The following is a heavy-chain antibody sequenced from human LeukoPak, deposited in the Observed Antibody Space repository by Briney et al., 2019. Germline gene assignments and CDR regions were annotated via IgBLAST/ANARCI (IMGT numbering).Heavy chain of an antibody. Sequence: TGGSLRLSCAASGFIFINFDMNWVRQAPGKGLEWVSAMDTSGSYIYYADSVKGRFTISRDNSKNTLFLQMNSLKVEDTAIYYCAKESGYSSGWDYFDSWGQGTLVTVSS. CDR1: GFIFINFD. D-gene: IGHD3-10*01. J-gene: IGHJ4*02. CDR2: MDTSGSYI. CDR3: AKESGYSSGWDYFDS. V-gene: IGHV3-23*01.